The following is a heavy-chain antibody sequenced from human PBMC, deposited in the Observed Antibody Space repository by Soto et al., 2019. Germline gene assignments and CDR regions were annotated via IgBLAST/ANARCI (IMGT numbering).Heavy chain of an antibody. V-gene: IGHV3-23*01. CDR1: GFTFSSYA. CDR3: AKDGDWLLYSGRDRWFDP. Sequence: TGGSLRLSCAASGFTFSSYAMSWVRQAPGKGLEWVSAISGSGGSTYYADSVKGRFTISRDNSKNTLYLQMNSLRAEDTAVYYCAKDGDWLLYSGRDRWFDPWGQGTLVTVSS. J-gene: IGHJ5*02. CDR2: ISGSGGST. D-gene: IGHD3-9*01.